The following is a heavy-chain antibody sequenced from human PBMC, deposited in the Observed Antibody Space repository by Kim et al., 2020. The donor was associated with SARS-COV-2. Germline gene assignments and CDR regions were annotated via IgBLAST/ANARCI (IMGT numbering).Heavy chain of an antibody. V-gene: IGHV4-30-2*01. J-gene: IGHJ4*02. Sequence: SETLSLTCAVSGGSISSGGYSWSWIRQPPGKGLEWIGYIYHSGSTYYNPSLKSRVTISVDRSKNQFSLKLSSVTAADTAVYYCARGRAVNYDSSGYYPAYFDYWGQGTLVTVSS. D-gene: IGHD3-22*01. CDR3: ARGRAVNYDSSGYYPAYFDY. CDR2: IYHSGST. CDR1: GGSISSGGYS.